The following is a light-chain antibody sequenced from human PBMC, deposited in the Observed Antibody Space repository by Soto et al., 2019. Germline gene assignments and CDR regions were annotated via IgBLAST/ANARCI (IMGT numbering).Light chain of an antibody. J-gene: IGLJ2*01. CDR1: SSDVGSYNL. CDR3: CSYAGSSTLV. CDR2: EGS. V-gene: IGLV2-23*01. Sequence: QSARTQPASVSGSPGQSITISCTETSSDVGSYNLVSWYQQHPGKAPKLMIYEGSKRPSGVSNRFSGSKSGNTASLTISGLQAEDEADYYCCSYAGSSTLVFGGGTKLTVL.